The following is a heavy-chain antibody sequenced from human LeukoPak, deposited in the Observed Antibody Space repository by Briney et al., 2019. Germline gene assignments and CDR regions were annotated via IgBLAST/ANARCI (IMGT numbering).Heavy chain of an antibody. D-gene: IGHD6-19*01. CDR2: IYTSGST. CDR1: GGSISSYY. CDR3: ARDLGSSGWYGSYYFDY. J-gene: IGHJ4*02. V-gene: IGHV4-4*07. Sequence: SETLSLTCTVSGGSISSYYWSWIRQPAGKGLEWIGRIYTSGSTNYNPSLKSRVTMSVDPSKNQFSLKLSSVTAADTAVYYCARDLGSSGWYGSYYFDYWGQGTLVTVSS.